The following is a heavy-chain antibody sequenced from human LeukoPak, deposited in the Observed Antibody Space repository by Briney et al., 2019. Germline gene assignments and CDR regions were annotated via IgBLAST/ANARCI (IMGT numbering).Heavy chain of an antibody. V-gene: IGHV4-4*02. J-gene: IGHJ5*02. CDR3: ARDAGSYYKTGFDP. CDR1: GGSISSSNW. Sequence: SETLSLTCAVSGGSISSSNWWSWVRQPPGKGLEWIGEIYHSGSTNCNPSLKSRVTISVDKSKNQFSLKLSSVTAADTAVYYCARDAGSYYKTGFDPWGQGTLVTVSS. CDR2: IYHSGST. D-gene: IGHD3-10*01.